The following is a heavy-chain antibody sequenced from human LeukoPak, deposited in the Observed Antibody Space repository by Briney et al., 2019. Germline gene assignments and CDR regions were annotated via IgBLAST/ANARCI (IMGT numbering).Heavy chain of an antibody. D-gene: IGHD6-19*01. J-gene: IGHJ6*02. CDR1: GFTFNSYA. CDR3: AKGFIAVADPQADSNDYYYGMDV. CDR2: ISGSGGSK. Sequence: GGSLTLSCAASGFTFNSYAMSWLRQAPGKGLEWVSAISGSGGSKYYAEYVKGRFTSYKDNSKITQYLQMMRLRDADTDVYYWAKGFIAVADPQADSNDYYYGMDVWAKEPRSPSP. V-gene: IGHV3-23*01.